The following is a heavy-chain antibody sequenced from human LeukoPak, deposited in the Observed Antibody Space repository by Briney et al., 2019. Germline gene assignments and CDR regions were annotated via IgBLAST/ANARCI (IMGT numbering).Heavy chain of an antibody. CDR3: ARDIIPDHYYGSGSYYRPVFAFDI. D-gene: IGHD3-10*01. CDR2: IYHSGST. Sequence: SETLSLTCAVSGYSISSGYYWGWIRQPPGKGLEWIGSIYHSGSTYYNPSLKSRVTISVDTSKNQFSLKLSSVTAADTAVYHCARDIIPDHYYGSGSYYRPVFAFDIWGQGAMVTVSS. V-gene: IGHV4-38-2*02. CDR1: GYSISSGYY. J-gene: IGHJ3*02.